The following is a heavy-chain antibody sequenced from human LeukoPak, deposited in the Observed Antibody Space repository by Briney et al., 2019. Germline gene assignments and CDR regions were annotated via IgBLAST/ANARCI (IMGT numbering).Heavy chain of an antibody. V-gene: IGHV3-21*01. CDR3: VTSSTARGGSDY. J-gene: IGHJ4*02. CDR2: ISSSSSYI. CDR1: GFTFSSYS. D-gene: IGHD3-10*01. Sequence: GGSLRLSCAASGFTFSSYSMNWVRQAPGKGLVWVSSISSSSSYIYYADSVKGRFTISRDNAKNSPYLQMNSLRAEDTAVYFCVTSSTARGGSDYWGQGTLVTVSS.